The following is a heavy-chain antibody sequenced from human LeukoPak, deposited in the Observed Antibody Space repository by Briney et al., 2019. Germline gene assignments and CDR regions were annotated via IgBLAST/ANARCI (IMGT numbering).Heavy chain of an antibody. Sequence: VASVKVSCKASGYTFTSYGISWVRQAPGQGLEWMGWISAYNGNTNYAQKLQGRVTMTTDTSTSTAYMELSSLRSEDTAVYYCARGPLVRLPSSFDPWGQGTLVTVSS. D-gene: IGHD3-16*02. CDR3: ARGPLVRLPSSFDP. V-gene: IGHV1-18*01. CDR1: GYTFTSYG. J-gene: IGHJ5*02. CDR2: ISAYNGNT.